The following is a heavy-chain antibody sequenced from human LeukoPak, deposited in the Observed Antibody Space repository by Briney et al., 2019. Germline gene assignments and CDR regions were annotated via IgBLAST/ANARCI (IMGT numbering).Heavy chain of an antibody. CDR1: GGSISSYY. V-gene: IGHV4-59*01. CDR2: IYYSGST. J-gene: IGHJ2*01. CDR3: ARETPFGWGITGTTVEGYFDL. Sequence: KTSETLFLTCTVSGGSISSYYWSWIRQPPGKGLEWIGYIYYSGSTNYNPSLKSRVTISVDTSKNQFSLKLSSVTAADTAVYYCARETPFGWGITGTTVEGYFDLWGRGTLVTVSS. D-gene: IGHD1-7*01.